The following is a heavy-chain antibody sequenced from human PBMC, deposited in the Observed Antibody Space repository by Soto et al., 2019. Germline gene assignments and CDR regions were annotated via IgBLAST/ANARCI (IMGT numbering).Heavy chain of an antibody. CDR2: INPNSGAA. Sequence: ASVKVSCKASGYTFTGYYMHWVRQAPGQGLEWMGGINPNSGAANYAQKFQGRVTMTTDESTSTAYMELSSLRSEDTAVCYCASYYYDSSGYFTKVGYYFDYWGQGTLVTVSS. CDR1: GYTFTGYY. CDR3: ASYYYDSSGYFTKVGYYFDY. D-gene: IGHD3-22*01. J-gene: IGHJ4*02. V-gene: IGHV1-2*02.